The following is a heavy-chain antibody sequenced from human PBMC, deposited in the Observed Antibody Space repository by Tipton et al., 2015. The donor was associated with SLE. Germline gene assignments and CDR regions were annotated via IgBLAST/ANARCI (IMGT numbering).Heavy chain of an antibody. V-gene: IGHV4-34*01. D-gene: IGHD5-12*01. CDR2: INHSGST. CDR3: AGAPSGYYFDS. J-gene: IGHJ4*02. Sequence: TLSLTCAVYGESFSGYYCSWIRQPPGRGLEWIGEINHSGSTNYNPSRKSRVTISVDTSKNQFSLKVSSVTAADTAVYYCAGAPSGYYFDSWGQGTLVTVSS. CDR1: GESFSGYY.